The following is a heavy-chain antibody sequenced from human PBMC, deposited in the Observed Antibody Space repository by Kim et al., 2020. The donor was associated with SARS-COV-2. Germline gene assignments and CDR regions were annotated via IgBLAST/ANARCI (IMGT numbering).Heavy chain of an antibody. CDR3: AKDSDYDFWSGYKRGLDY. J-gene: IGHJ4*02. CDR1: GFTFGDYA. D-gene: IGHD3-3*01. V-gene: IGHV3-9*01. CDR2: ISWNSGSI. Sequence: GGSLRLSCAASGFTFGDYAMHWVRQAPGKGLEWVSGISWNSGSIGYADSVKGRFTISRDNAKNSLYLQMNSLRAEDTALYYCAKDSDYDFWSGYKRGLDYWGQGTLVTVSS.